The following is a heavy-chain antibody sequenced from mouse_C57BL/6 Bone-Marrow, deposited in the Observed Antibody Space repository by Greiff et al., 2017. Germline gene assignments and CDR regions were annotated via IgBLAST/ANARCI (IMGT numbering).Heavy chain of an antibody. CDR1: GYTFTSYW. Sequence: VQLQQPGAELVKPGASVKLSCKASGYTFTSYWMHWVKQRPGQGLEWIGMIHPNSGSTNYNEKFKSKATLTVDKSSSTAYMQLSSLTSEDSAVYYCAADYDGSSTGAYWGQGTLVTVSA. CDR2: IHPNSGST. V-gene: IGHV1-64*01. CDR3: AADYDGSSTGAY. J-gene: IGHJ3*01. D-gene: IGHD1-1*01.